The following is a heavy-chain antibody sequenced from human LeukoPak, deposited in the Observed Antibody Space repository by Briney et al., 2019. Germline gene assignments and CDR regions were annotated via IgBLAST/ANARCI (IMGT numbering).Heavy chain of an antibody. J-gene: IGHJ5*02. CDR3: ARHPPGGYSYQKGNWFDP. CDR2: MNPNSGNT. V-gene: IGHV1-8*01. D-gene: IGHD5-18*01. Sequence: ASVKVSCKASGYTFTSYDMNWVRQATGQGLEWMGWMNPNSGNTGYAQKFQGRVTMTRNTSISTAYMELSSLRSEDTAVYYCARHPPGGYSYQKGNWFDPWGQGTLVTVSS. CDR1: GYTFTSYD.